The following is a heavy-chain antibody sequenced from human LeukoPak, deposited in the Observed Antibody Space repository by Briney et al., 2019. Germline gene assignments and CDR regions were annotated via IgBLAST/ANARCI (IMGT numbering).Heavy chain of an antibody. J-gene: IGHJ4*02. Sequence: GGSLRLSCAVSEFTVSNNYMNWVRQAPGKGLEWVSVIYSGGRTYYADSVKGRFTISRDNSKNTLYLQMNSLRAEDTAVYYCAKDGVEMALDYWGQGTLVTVSS. D-gene: IGHD5-24*01. CDR2: IYSGGRT. V-gene: IGHV3-53*05. CDR3: AKDGVEMALDY. CDR1: EFTVSNNY.